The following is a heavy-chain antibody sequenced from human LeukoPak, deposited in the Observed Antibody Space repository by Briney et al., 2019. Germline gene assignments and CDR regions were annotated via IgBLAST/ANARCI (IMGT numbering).Heavy chain of an antibody. D-gene: IGHD3-22*01. CDR2: ISGRGNYI. V-gene: IGHV3-21*01. CDR3: AKDQGFDYYDSSGYYLDY. CDR1: GFTFSSHN. J-gene: IGHJ4*02. Sequence: PGGSLRLSCAASGFTFSSHNMNWVRQAPGKGLEWVSSISGRGNYIFYADPVKGRFTISRDSAKNSLSLQMNSLRAEDTAVYYCAKDQGFDYYDSSGYYLDYWGQGTLVTVSS.